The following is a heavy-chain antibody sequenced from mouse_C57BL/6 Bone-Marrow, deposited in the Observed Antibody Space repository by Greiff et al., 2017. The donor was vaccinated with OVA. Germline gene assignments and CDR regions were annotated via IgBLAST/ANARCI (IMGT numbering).Heavy chain of an antibody. J-gene: IGHJ1*03. CDR2: IYPGDGDT. D-gene: IGHD1-1*01. V-gene: IGHV1-80*01. CDR1: GYAFSSYW. CDR3: ARRVLRSNWYFDV. Sequence: VQLQESGAELVKPGASVKISCKASGYAFSSYWMNWVKQRPGKGLEWIGQIYPGDGDTNYNGKFKGKATLTADKSSSTAYMQLSSLTSEDSAVYVCARRVLRSNWYFDVWGTGTTVTVSS.